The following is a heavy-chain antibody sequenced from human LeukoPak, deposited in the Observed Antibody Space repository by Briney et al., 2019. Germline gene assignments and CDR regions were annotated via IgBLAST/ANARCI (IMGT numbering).Heavy chain of an antibody. Sequence: GGSLRLSCAASGFTFSSYSMNWVRQAPGKGVEWVSSISSSSSYIYYADSVKGRFTISRDNAKNSLYLQMNSLRAEDTAVYYCARERRYYYDSSGYSHDAFDIWGQGTMVTVSS. J-gene: IGHJ3*02. CDR2: ISSSSSYI. D-gene: IGHD3-22*01. CDR3: ARERRYYYDSSGYSHDAFDI. CDR1: GFTFSSYS. V-gene: IGHV3-21*01.